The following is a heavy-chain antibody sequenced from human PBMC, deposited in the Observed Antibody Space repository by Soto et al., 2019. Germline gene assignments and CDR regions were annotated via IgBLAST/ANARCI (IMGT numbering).Heavy chain of an antibody. V-gene: IGHV4-39*01. J-gene: IGHJ4*02. CDR2: MYYSGSS. CDR1: GGSTSDKSYF. CDR3: ARQRLLRLKPDFDI. D-gene: IGHD2-21*02. Sequence: SETLSLTCSVSGGSTSDKSYFWGWVRQSPGKGLEWIGSMYYSGSSYYNPSLKSRVANSVDTSKNQFSLKLRSVTAADTAVYFCARQRLLRLKPDFDIWGQGTLVTVSS.